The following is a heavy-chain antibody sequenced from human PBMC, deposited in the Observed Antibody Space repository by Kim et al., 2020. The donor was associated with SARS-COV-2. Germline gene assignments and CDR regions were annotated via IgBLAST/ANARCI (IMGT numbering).Heavy chain of an antibody. J-gene: IGHJ6*01. CDR1: GFRFSFYA. CDR2: ISASGGKS. CDR3: AKDRRNYGSGMGAMDV. V-gene: IGHV3-23*01. Sequence: GGSLRLSCVGSGFRFSFYAMNWVRQAPGKGLEWVSGISASGGKSYYADSVKGRFAISRDNSNDTQYLLMNSLRVEDTAIYYCAKDRRNYGSGMGAMDVWG. D-gene: IGHD3-10*01.